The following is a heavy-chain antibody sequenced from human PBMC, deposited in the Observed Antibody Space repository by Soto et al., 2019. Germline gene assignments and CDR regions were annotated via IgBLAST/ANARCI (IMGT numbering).Heavy chain of an antibody. J-gene: IGHJ6*02. CDR2: ISGSGGST. Sequence: GGSLRLSCAASGFTFSSYAMSWVCQAPGKGLEWVSAISGSGGSTYYADSVKGRFTISRDNSKNTLYLQMNSLRAEDTAVYYCAKDGDYDFWSGPPGYYGMDVWGQGTTVTVSS. D-gene: IGHD3-3*01. CDR3: AKDGDYDFWSGPPGYYGMDV. CDR1: GFTFSSYA. V-gene: IGHV3-23*01.